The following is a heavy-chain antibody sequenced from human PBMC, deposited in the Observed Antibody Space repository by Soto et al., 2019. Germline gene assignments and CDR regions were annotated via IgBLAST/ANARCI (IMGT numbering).Heavy chain of an antibody. V-gene: IGHV3-9*01. CDR1: GFTFADYA. CDR3: AKDLGATPYYYYGMDV. Sequence: SLSLSCVASGFTFADYAMHWVRQAPGKGLEWLSGISRNSGSIGYADAVKGRFTTSRDNAKNSLYLHMNSLRAEDTALYYCAKDLGATPYYYYGMDVWGQGTTVTVSS. D-gene: IGHD1-26*01. J-gene: IGHJ6*02. CDR2: ISRNSGSI.